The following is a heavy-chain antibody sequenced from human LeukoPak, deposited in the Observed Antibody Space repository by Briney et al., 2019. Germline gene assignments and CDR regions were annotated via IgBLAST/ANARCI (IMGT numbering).Heavy chain of an antibody. J-gene: IGHJ4*02. V-gene: IGHV3-23*01. Sequence: GGSLRLSCAASGFTFSSYAMSWVRQAPGKGLEWVSAISGSGGSTYYADSVKGRFTISRDNSKNTPYLQMNSLRAEDKAVYYCAKVKAVAGHFDYWGQGTLVTVSS. CDR3: AKVKAVAGHFDY. CDR1: GFTFSSYA. CDR2: ISGSGGST. D-gene: IGHD6-19*01.